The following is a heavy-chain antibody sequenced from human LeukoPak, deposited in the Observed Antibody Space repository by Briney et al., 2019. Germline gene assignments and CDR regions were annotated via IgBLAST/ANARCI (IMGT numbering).Heavy chain of an antibody. J-gene: IGHJ4*02. CDR2: IITSLGIA. Sequence: SVKLFCKASGRTFSSYAISWARQAPGQGLEWRGRIITSLGIANYAQKFQGRVTITADKSTSTAYMELSSLRSEDTAVYSCARHSSGYYTADYWGQGTLVTVSS. CDR1: GRTFSSYA. D-gene: IGHD3-22*01. V-gene: IGHV1-69*04. CDR3: ARHSSGYYTADY.